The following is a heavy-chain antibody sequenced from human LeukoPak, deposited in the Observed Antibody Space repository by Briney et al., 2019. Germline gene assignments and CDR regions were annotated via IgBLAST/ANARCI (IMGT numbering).Heavy chain of an antibody. V-gene: IGHV4-39*07. CDR3: ARDGIAAAGHYNWFDP. Sequence: SETLSLTCTVSGGSISSSSYYWGWIRRPPGKGLEWIGSIYYSGSTYYNPSLKSRVTISVDTSKNQFSLKLSSVTAADTAVYYCARDGIAAAGHYNWFDPWGQGTLVTVSS. J-gene: IGHJ5*02. CDR1: GGSISSSSYY. CDR2: IYYSGST. D-gene: IGHD6-13*01.